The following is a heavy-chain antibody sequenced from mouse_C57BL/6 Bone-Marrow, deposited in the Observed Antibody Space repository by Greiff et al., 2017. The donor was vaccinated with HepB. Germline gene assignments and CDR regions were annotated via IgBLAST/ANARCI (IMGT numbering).Heavy chain of an antibody. J-gene: IGHJ2*01. V-gene: IGHV1-55*01. CDR1: GYTFTSYW. CDR3: AGGHYSNYVLFDY. Sequence: QVQLQQPGAELVKPGASVKMSCKASGYTFTSYWITWVKQRPGQGLEWIGDIYPGSGSTNYNEKFKSKATLTVDTSSSTAYMQLSSLTSADSAVYYCAGGHYSNYVLFDYWGQGTTLTVSS. D-gene: IGHD2-5*01. CDR2: IYPGSGST.